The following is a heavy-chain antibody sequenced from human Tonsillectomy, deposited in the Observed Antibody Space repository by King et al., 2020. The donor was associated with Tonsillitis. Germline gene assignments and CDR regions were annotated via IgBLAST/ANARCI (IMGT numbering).Heavy chain of an antibody. CDR1: GGSISSFY. CDR2: IYYSGST. CDR3: ARGLSMITFGGVISIDAFDI. Sequence: VQLQESGPGLVKPSETLSLTCTVSGGSISSFYWSWIRQPPGQGLEWIGYIYYSGSTNYSPSLRSQVTISVDTSKNQFSLKLNSVTAADSAVYYCARGLSMITFGGVISIDAFDIWGQGTMVTVSS. V-gene: IGHV4-59*01. J-gene: IGHJ3*02. D-gene: IGHD3-16*02.